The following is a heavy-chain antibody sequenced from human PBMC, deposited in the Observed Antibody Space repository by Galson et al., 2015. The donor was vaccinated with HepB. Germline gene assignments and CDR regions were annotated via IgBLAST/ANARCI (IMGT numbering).Heavy chain of an antibody. V-gene: IGHV2-5*01. Sequence: PALVKPTQTLTLTCTFSGFSLSTSGVGVGWIRQPPGKALEWLALIYWNDDKRYSPSLKSRLTITKDTSKNQVVLTMTNMDPVDTATYYCAHESWYFDYWGQGTLVTVSS. CDR1: GFSLSTSGVG. CDR3: AHESWYFDY. CDR2: IYWNDDK. D-gene: IGHD6-13*01. J-gene: IGHJ4*02.